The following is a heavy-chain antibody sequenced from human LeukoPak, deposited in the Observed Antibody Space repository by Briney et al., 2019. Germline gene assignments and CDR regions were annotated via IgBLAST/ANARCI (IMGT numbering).Heavy chain of an antibody. CDR2: IRDDGNNK. J-gene: IGHJ4*02. D-gene: IGHD3-16*02. Sequence: PEGSLRLSCAASGFTFNTYGMHWVRQAPGKGLEWVAFIRDDGNNKYYADSVKGRFTISRNNSKDTLYLQTNSLRADDTAVDYCAKGGGPGDLSPPRFDYWGQGTLVTVSS. CDR3: AKGGGPGDLSPPRFDY. CDR1: GFTFNTYG. V-gene: IGHV3-30*02.